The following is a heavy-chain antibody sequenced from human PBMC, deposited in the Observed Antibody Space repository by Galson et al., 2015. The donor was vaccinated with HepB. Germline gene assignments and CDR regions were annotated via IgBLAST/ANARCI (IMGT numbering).Heavy chain of an antibody. CDR1: GGSISRYY. V-gene: IGHV4-59*08. D-gene: IGHD5-18*01. J-gene: IGHJ3*02. CDR2: IYYSGST. CDR3: ARHKYSSNAFDI. Sequence: ETLSLTCTVSGGSISRYYWSWIRQPPGKGLEWIGYIYYSGSTNYNPSLKSRVTISVDTSKNQFSLKLGSVTAADTAVYYCARHKYSSNAFDIWGQGTMVTVSS.